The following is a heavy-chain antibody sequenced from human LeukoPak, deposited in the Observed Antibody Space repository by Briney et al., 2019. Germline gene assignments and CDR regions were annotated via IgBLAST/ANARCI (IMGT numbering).Heavy chain of an antibody. CDR2: IWFDGSNK. V-gene: IGHV3-33*01. Sequence: GRSLRLSCAASGFTFSSYGMHWVRQAPGKGLEWVAVIWFDGSNKYYADSVTGRFTISRDNSRNTLFLQVNSLRAEDTAVYYCAREKADGFDIWGQGTMVTVSS. CDR1: GFTFSSYG. J-gene: IGHJ3*02. CDR3: AREKADGFDI.